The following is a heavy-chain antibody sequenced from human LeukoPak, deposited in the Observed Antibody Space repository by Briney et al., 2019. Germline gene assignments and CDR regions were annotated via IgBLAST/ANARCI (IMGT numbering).Heavy chain of an antibody. CDR3: ARVAAAGNYYFDY. Sequence: SETLSLTCTVSGGSISSSSYYWGWIRQPPGKGLEWIGSIYYTGSTYYNPSLKSRVTISIDTSKNQFSLNLRSVTAADTAVYFCARVAAAGNYYFDYRGQGTLVTVSS. D-gene: IGHD6-13*01. V-gene: IGHV4-39*07. J-gene: IGHJ4*02. CDR1: GGSISSSSYY. CDR2: IYYTGST.